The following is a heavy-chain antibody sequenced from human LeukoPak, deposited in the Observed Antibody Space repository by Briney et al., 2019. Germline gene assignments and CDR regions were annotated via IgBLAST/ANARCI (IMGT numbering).Heavy chain of an antibody. CDR3: ARDPGPRRPDDAFDI. CDR2: IYSGGST. Sequence: GGSLRLSCAASGFTVSSNYMSWVRQAPGKGLEWVSVIYSGGSTYYADSVKGRFTISRDNSKNTLYLQMNSLRAEDTAVYYCARDPGPRRPDDAFDIWGQGTMVTVSS. V-gene: IGHV3-66*01. CDR1: GFTVSSNY. J-gene: IGHJ3*02.